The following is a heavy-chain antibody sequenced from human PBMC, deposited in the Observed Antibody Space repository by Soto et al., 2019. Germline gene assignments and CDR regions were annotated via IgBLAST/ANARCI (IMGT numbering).Heavy chain of an antibody. CDR2: ISYTGNT. V-gene: IGHV4-39*01. CDR1: GDSISSRRYY. CDR3: ARFSWYDGDSITNYYMDF. D-gene: IGHD6-13*01. Sequence: LQESGPGLVKPSETLSLTCSVFGDSISSRRYYWAWIRRPPGMGLEWIASISYTGNTYYNPSLTGRAAISGDTSKNQFSLKLSFVTAADTAVYYCARFSWYDGDSITNYYMDFWGNGATVTVSS. J-gene: IGHJ6*03.